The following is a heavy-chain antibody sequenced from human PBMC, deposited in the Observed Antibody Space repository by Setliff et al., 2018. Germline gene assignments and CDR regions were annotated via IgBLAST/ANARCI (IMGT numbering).Heavy chain of an antibody. CDR1: SFNLANYA. Sequence: PGGSLRLSCVAFSFNLANYAVTWVRQAPGKGLEWVSSIHSDGITTYYADSVKGRFTISRDNSRNTLSLQMNSLRAGDTASYYSARYPKGDYVGWFYPWGQGIVVTVSS. J-gene: IGHJ5*02. D-gene: IGHD4-17*01. CDR2: IHSDGITT. CDR3: ARYPKGDYVGWFYP. V-gene: IGHV3-23*01.